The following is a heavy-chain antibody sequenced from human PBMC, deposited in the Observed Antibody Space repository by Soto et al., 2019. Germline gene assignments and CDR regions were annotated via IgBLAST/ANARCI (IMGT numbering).Heavy chain of an antibody. D-gene: IGHD3-10*01. CDR2: INPSCCST. Sequence: QVQLVQSGAEVKKPGASVKVSCKASGYTFTSYYMHWVRHAPGQGLEWMGIINPSCCSTSYAQKFQGRGTMTRDTSTSTVYMELSSLRSEDTAVYYCARVGITMVRGVKTHYGMDVWGQGTTVNVSS. CDR3: ARVGITMVRGVKTHYGMDV. J-gene: IGHJ6*02. V-gene: IGHV1-46*01. CDR1: GYTFTSYY.